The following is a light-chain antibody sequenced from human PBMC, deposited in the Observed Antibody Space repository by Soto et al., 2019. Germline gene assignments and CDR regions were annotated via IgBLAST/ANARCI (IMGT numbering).Light chain of an antibody. V-gene: IGKV3-20*01. CDR2: GAS. Sequence: EIVLTQSPATLSLSPGERATLSCRASQSIGYYLAWYQEKPGQAPRLLIYGASSRATGIPDRFSGGGSGTDFTLTISRLEPEDHAVYYCQQYGSSPPWTFGQGTKVDI. J-gene: IGKJ1*01. CDR1: QSIGYY. CDR3: QQYGSSPPWT.